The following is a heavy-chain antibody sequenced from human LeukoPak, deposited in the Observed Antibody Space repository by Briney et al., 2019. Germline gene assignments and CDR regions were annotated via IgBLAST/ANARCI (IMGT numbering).Heavy chain of an antibody. D-gene: IGHD2-15*01. CDR1: GDSVSSNSAA. J-gene: IGHJ4*02. CDR2: TYYRSKWHN. CDR3: ARIVGGSPDY. V-gene: IGHV6-1*01. Sequence: SQTLSLTCAISGDSVSSNSAAWNWIRQSPPRGPEWLGRTYYRSKWHNDYAVSVRSRITINPDTSKNQFSLQLNSVIPEDTAIYYCARIVGGSPDYWGQGTLVTVSS.